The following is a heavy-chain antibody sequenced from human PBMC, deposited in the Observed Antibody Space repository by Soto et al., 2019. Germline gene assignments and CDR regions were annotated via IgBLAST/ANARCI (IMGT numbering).Heavy chain of an antibody. CDR1: GYSCAGYW. V-gene: IGHV5-10-1*01. CDR3: ARQIYDSDTGPNFQYYFDS. D-gene: IGHD3-22*01. Sequence: PGECLKISCKGSGYSCAGYWITWVRQKPGKGLEWMGRIDPSDSQTYYSPSFRGHVTISVTKSITTVFLQWSSLRASDTAMYYCARQIYDSDTGPNFQYYFDSWGQGTPVTVSS. CDR2: IDPSDSQT. J-gene: IGHJ4*02.